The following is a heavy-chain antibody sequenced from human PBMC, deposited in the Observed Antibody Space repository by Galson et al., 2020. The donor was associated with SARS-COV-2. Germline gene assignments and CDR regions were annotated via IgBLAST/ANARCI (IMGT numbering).Heavy chain of an antibody. J-gene: IGHJ4*02. CDR3: VAADATYLSD. Sequence: ASVKVSCKVSGYPLTNFSMHWVRQSPGKGLEWMGGFDPEDRDTIYSQKFQGRVTMTEDASTDTAYMEMSSLTSDDTAGYYCVAADATYLSDWGQGTLVTVSS. CDR1: GYPLTNFS. V-gene: IGHV1-24*01. D-gene: IGHD6-13*01. CDR2: FDPEDRDT.